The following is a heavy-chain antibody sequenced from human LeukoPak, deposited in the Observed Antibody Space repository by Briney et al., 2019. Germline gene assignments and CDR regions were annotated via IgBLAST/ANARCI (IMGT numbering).Heavy chain of an antibody. D-gene: IGHD3-16*01. CDR1: GFNFRSFA. J-gene: IGHJ6*03. CDR3: AREIMGSYYYYMDV. CDR2: ISYDGSNK. V-gene: IGHV3-30*04. Sequence: PGGSLRLSCEGSGFNFRSFAIHWVRQAPGKGLEWVAVISYDGSNKYYADSVKGRFTISRDNSKNTLYLQMNSLRAEDTAVYYCAREIMGSYYYYMDVWGKGTTVTVSS.